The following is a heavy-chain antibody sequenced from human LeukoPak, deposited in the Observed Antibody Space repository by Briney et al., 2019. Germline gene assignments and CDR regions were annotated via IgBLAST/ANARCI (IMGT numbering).Heavy chain of an antibody. J-gene: IGHJ4*02. D-gene: IGHD6-13*01. CDR1: GYTFTSYY. Sequence: ASVKVSCKASGYTFTSYYMHWARQAPGQGLEWMGIINPSGGSTSYAQKFQGRVTMTRDTSTSTVYMELSSLRSEDTAVYYCARGPIRAGYSSSWYVYWGQGTLVTVSS. CDR3: ARGPIRAGYSSSWYVY. CDR2: INPSGGST. V-gene: IGHV1-46*01.